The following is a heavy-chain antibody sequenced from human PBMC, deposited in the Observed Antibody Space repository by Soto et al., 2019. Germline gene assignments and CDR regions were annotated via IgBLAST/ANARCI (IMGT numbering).Heavy chain of an antibody. Sequence: GGSLRLSCVVSGLTFSNYGFHWVRQAPGKGLDWVAAISYDGSFVYYADSVRGRFTISRDNSRNTLDLQMNTLRHEDTAVYYCAKERGRNRNFAMDVWGQGTSVTVSS. CDR3: AKERGRNRNFAMDV. J-gene: IGHJ6*02. CDR2: ISYDGSFV. CDR1: GLTFSNYG. D-gene: IGHD1-1*01. V-gene: IGHV3-30*18.